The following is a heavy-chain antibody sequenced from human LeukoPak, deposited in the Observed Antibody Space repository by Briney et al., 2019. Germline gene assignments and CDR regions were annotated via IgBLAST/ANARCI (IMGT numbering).Heavy chain of an antibody. Sequence: SETLSLTCTVSGGSISSSSYYWGWIRQPPGKGLEWIGSIYYSGSTYYNPSLKSRVTISVDTSKNQFSLKLSSVTAADTAVYYCASGGYVTMIVVVPDAFDIWGQGTMVTVSS. J-gene: IGHJ3*02. CDR2: IYYSGST. V-gene: IGHV4-39*07. D-gene: IGHD3-22*01. CDR3: ASGGYVTMIVVVPDAFDI. CDR1: GGSISSSSYY.